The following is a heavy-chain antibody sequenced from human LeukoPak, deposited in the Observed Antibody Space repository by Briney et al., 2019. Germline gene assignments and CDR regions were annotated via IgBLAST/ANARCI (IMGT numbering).Heavy chain of an antibody. CDR2: ISISSSYT. CDR3: ERDPSEYEYNRGWYRDF. CDR1: GFTFSDYY. J-gene: IGHJ4*02. V-gene: IGHV3-11*05. D-gene: IGHD6-19*01. Sequence: PGGSLRLSWAASGFTFSDYYMSWIRQAPGKGLEWVSYISISSSYTNYADSVKGRFTISRDNSKSTLALQMTRLRVDDTAVYYCERDPSEYEYNRGWYRDFWGQGSQVIVSS.